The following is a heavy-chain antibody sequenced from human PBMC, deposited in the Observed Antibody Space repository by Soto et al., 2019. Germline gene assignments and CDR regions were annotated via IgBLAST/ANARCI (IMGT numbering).Heavy chain of an antibody. V-gene: IGHV3-15*07. D-gene: IGHD1-26*01. CDR1: GFTFSNAW. J-gene: IGHJ6*02. CDR3: TTDWERRKPGYYYYGMDV. Sequence: GGSLRLSCAASGFTFSNAWMNWVRQAPGKGLEWVGRIKSKTDGGTTDYAAPVKGRFTISRDDSKNTLYLQMNSLKTEDTAVYYCTTDWERRKPGYYYYGMDVWGQGTTVTVSS. CDR2: IKSKTDGGTT.